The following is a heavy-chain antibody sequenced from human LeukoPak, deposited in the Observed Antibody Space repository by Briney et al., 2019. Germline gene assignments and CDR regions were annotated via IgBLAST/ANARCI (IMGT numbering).Heavy chain of an antibody. CDR2: ISSSSSTI. CDR3: ARDPPEAVADHFDY. J-gene: IGHJ4*02. CDR1: GFTFSSYS. Sequence: PGGSLRLSCAASGFTFSSYSMNWVRQAPGKGREWVSYISSSSSTIYYADSVKGRFTISRDKAKNSLYLQMNSLRAEDTAVYYCARDPPEAVADHFDYWGQGTLVTVSS. V-gene: IGHV3-48*01. D-gene: IGHD6-19*01.